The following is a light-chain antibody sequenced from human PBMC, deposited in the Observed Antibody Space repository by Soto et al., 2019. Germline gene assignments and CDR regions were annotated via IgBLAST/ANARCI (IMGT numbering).Light chain of an antibody. J-gene: IGLJ7*01. Sequence: QSALTQPASVSGSPGQSITISCTGTSSDVGSYNLVSWYQQHPGKAPKLMIYEVSKRPSGVSNRFFAFKSGNTASLTISGLQAEDEAYYYCCSYAGSSTYAVFGGGTKLTVL. CDR2: EVS. V-gene: IGLV2-23*02. CDR1: SSDVGSYNL. CDR3: CSYAGSSTYAV.